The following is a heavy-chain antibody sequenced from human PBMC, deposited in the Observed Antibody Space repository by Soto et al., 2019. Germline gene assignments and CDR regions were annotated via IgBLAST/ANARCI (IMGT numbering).Heavy chain of an antibody. D-gene: IGHD1-26*01. CDR3: ARMATSGTLNWFDP. CDR1: GYTFTNYD. Sequence: ASVKVSCRASGYTFTNYDISRVRQATGQGLEWMGWMNPNSANTGYAQKFQGRVSMTRDTSINTAYMELSSLRSEDTAIYYCARMATSGTLNWFDPWGQGTLVTVSS. CDR2: MNPNSANT. V-gene: IGHV1-8*01. J-gene: IGHJ5*02.